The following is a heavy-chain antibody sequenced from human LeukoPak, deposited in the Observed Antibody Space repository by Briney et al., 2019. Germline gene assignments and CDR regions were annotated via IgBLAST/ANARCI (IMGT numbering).Heavy chain of an antibody. CDR3: ARYCSTTSCHFYGMDV. D-gene: IGHD2-2*01. Sequence: GRSLRLSCAASGFTFSTFEMTWVRQAPGKGLEWVSYISSRESTKYYADSVKGRFTISRGNAKNAVYLQMNSLRAEDTAVYYCARYCSTTSCHFYGMDVWGRGTSVTVSS. CDR2: ISSRESTK. V-gene: IGHV3-48*03. J-gene: IGHJ6*02. CDR1: GFTFSTFE.